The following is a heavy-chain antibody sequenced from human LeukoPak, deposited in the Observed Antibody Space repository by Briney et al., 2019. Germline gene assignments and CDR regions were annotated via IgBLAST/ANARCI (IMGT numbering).Heavy chain of an antibody. Sequence: SGGSLRLSCAASGFTFSDYYMSWIRQAPGKGLEWVSYISSSSSYTNYADSVKGRFTISRDNAKNSLYLQMNSLRAEDTAVCYCASGYAPATDYYYYGMDVWGKGTTVTVSS. D-gene: IGHD5-12*01. V-gene: IGHV3-11*06. CDR1: GFTFSDYY. J-gene: IGHJ6*04. CDR3: ASGYAPATDYYYYGMDV. CDR2: ISSSSSYT.